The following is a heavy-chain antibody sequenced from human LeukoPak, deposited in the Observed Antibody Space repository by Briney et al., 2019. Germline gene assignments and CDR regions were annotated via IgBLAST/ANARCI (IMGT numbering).Heavy chain of an antibody. CDR3: ARENWYYDH. V-gene: IGHV1-2*02. Sequence: GASVKVSFKSYGSIFNVYYMHWGGQDPGQGIEWMGWISPDGGLTNYAQKFQGRVTLTRDSATTTDYMELSRLASDDTAVYYCARENWYYDHWGQGTLVTVSS. CDR1: GSIFNVYY. CDR2: ISPDGGLT. J-gene: IGHJ4*02.